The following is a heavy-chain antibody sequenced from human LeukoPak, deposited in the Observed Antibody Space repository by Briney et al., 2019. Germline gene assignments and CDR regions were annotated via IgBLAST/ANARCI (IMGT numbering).Heavy chain of an antibody. D-gene: IGHD1-1*01. Sequence: SETLSLTCTVSGGSISSYYWSWIRQPPGKGLEWIGYIYYSGSTNYNPSLKSRVTISVDTSKNQFSLKLSSVTAVDTAVYYCARGYGGWFDPWGQGTLVTVSS. CDR1: GGSISSYY. CDR3: ARGYGGWFDP. V-gene: IGHV4-59*01. CDR2: IYYSGST. J-gene: IGHJ5*02.